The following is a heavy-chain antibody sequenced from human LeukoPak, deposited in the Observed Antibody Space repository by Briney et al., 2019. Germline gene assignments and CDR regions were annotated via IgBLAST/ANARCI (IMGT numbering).Heavy chain of an antibody. V-gene: IGHV3-30-3*01. CDR1: GFTFSSYA. CDR2: ISYDGSNK. Sequence: GGSLRLSCAASGFTFSSYAMHWVRQAPGKGLEWVAVISYDGSNKYYADSVKGRFTISRDNSKNTLYLQMNSLRAEDTAVYYCASPMVRGVIIRFGYWGQGTLVTVSS. D-gene: IGHD3-10*01. CDR3: ASPMVRGVIIRFGY. J-gene: IGHJ4*02.